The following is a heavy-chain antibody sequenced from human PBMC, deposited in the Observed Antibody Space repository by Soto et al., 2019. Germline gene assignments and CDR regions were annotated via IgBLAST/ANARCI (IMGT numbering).Heavy chain of an antibody. J-gene: IGHJ4*02. CDR3: AHWPTYDILTGYSNSHPRTYYFDY. Sequence: SGPTLVNPTQTLTLTCTFSGFSLSTSGVGVGWIRQPPGKALEWLALIYWDDDKRYSPSLKSRLTITKDTSKNQVVLTMTNMDPVDTATYYCAHWPTYDILTGYSNSHPRTYYFDYWGQGTLVTVSS. V-gene: IGHV2-5*02. CDR1: GFSLSTSGVG. D-gene: IGHD3-9*01. CDR2: IYWDDDK.